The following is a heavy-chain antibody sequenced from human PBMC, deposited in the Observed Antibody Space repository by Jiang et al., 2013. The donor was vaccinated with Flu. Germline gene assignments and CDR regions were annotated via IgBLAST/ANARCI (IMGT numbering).Heavy chain of an antibody. CDR2: INHSGST. V-gene: IGHV4-34*01. CDR3: ARRGGIAVPNTYRRTNWFDP. Sequence: LLKPSETLSLTCAVYGGSFSGYYWSWIRQPPGKGLEWIGEINHSGSTNYNPSLKSRVTISVDTSKNQFSLKLSSVTAADTAVYYCARRGGIAVPNTYRRTNWFDPWGQGTLGIVSS. CDR1: GGSFSGYY. D-gene: IGHD6-19*01. J-gene: IGHJ5*02.